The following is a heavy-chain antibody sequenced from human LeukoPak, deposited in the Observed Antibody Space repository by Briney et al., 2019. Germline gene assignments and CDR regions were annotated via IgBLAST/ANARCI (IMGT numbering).Heavy chain of an antibody. D-gene: IGHD2-8*01. CDR1: GYTFTGYY. V-gene: IGHV1-2*02. CDR3: ARDCSRYCTNAPHTTLKGYYYMDV. Sequence: ASVKVSCKASGYTFTGYYMHWVRQAPGQGLEWMGWINPNSGGTNYAQKFQGRVTMTRDTSISTANMELSRLRSDDTAVYYCARDCSRYCTNAPHTTLKGYYYMDVWGKGTTVTVTS. J-gene: IGHJ6*03. CDR2: INPNSGGT.